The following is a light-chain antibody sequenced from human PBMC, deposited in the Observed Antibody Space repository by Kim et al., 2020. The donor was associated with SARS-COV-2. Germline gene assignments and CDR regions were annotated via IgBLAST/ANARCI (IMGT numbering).Light chain of an antibody. CDR1: SSDVGGYNY. CDR3: TSYRSSGYV. CDR2: DVF. J-gene: IGLJ1*01. V-gene: IGLV2-14*03. Sequence: QSALTQPASVSGSPGQSITISCTGTSSDVGGYNYVSWYQQYPGKAPKLMIYDVFKRPSGVSNRFSVSKSGNTASLTISGLQAEDEADYYCTSYRSSGYVFGTVTKVTVL.